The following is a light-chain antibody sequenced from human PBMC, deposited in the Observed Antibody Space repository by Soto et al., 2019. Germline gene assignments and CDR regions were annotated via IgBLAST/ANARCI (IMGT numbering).Light chain of an antibody. CDR3: AAWDDSLNGYV. CDR2: SNN. Sequence: QSVLTQPPSASGTPGQRVTISCSGGSSNIGSKDVNWYQQLPETAPKVLMYSNNQPPSGVPDRFSGSKSGTSASLTISGLQSEDDADYYCAAWDDSLNGYVFGPGTKVTVL. CDR1: SSNIGSKD. V-gene: IGLV1-44*01. J-gene: IGLJ1*01.